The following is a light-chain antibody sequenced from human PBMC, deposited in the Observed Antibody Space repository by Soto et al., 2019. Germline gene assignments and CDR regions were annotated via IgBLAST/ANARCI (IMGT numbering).Light chain of an antibody. CDR3: QQYSSYPVT. J-gene: IGKJ1*01. V-gene: IGKV1-8*01. CDR2: AAS. Sequence: AIRMTQYPSSFSASTGDRVTITCRASQSISSSLAWYQQKPGKAPKLLIYAASTLQTGVPSRFSGSGSGTDFTLTISCLQSEDFAIYSCQQYSSYPVTFGQGTKVEIK. CDR1: QSISSS.